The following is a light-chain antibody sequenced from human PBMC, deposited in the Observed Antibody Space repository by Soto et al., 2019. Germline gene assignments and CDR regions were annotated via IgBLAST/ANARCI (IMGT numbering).Light chain of an antibody. CDR1: STDIGAYNY. V-gene: IGLV2-8*01. CDR3: SSYAGSGTYVV. Sequence: QSALTQPPSASGSPGQSVTISCTGTSTDIGAYNYVSWYQHHPGKAPKLMIFDVTNRPAGVPDRFSGSKSGNTASLTVSGLQADDEAAYYCSSYAGSGTYVVFGGGTKLTVL. CDR2: DVT. J-gene: IGLJ2*01.